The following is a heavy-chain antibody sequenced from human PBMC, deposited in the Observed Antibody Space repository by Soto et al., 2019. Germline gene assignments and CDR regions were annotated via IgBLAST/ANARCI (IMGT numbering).Heavy chain of an antibody. J-gene: IGHJ5*02. CDR2: IYHSGST. Sequence: PSETLSLTCAVSGYSISSGYYWGWIRQSPGKGLEWIGSIYHSGSTYYNPSLKSRVIISVDTSKNQFSLKLSSVTAADTAVFYCARHYSSGSRNWFDPWGQGTLVTVSS. V-gene: IGHV4-38-2*01. D-gene: IGHD6-19*01. CDR1: GYSISSGYY. CDR3: ARHYSSGSRNWFDP.